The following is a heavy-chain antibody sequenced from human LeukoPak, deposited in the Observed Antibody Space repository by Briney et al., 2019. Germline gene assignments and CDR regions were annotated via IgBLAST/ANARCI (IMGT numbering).Heavy chain of an antibody. Sequence: ASVKVSCKASGYTSTGYYMHWVRQAPGQGLEWMGWINPNSGGTNYAQKFQGWVTMTRDTSISTAYMELSRLRSDDTAVYYCARGGRYYGSGTGDAFDIWGQGTMVTVSS. D-gene: IGHD3-10*01. CDR3: ARGGRYYGSGTGDAFDI. CDR2: INPNSGGT. CDR1: GYTSTGYY. J-gene: IGHJ3*02. V-gene: IGHV1-2*04.